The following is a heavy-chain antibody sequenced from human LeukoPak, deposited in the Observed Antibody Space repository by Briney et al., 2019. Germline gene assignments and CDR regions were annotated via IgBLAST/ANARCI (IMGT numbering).Heavy chain of an antibody. D-gene: IGHD6-6*01. CDR3: ARDLEYSSSSPFDY. CDR1: GGSISSYY. V-gene: IGHV4-4*07. CDR2: IYTSGST. Sequence: SGTLSLTCTVSGGSISSYYWSWIRQPAGKGLEWIGRIYTSGSTNYNPSLKSRVTISVDKSKNQFSLKLSSVTAADTAVYYCARDLEYSSSSPFDYWGQGTLVTVSS. J-gene: IGHJ4*02.